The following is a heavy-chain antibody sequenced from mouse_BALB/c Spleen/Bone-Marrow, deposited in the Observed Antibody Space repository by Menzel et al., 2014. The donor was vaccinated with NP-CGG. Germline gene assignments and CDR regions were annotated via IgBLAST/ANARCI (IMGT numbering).Heavy chain of an antibody. J-gene: IGHJ2*01. CDR3: AIEGYYDY. D-gene: IGHD2-3*01. CDR2: ISSGSSTI. CDR1: GFTFSSFG. Sequence: EVQRVESGGGLVQPGGSRKLSCAASGFTFSSFGVHWVRQAPEKGLEWVAYISSGSSTIYYADTVKGRFTISRDNPKNTLFLQMTSLRSEDTAMYYCAIEGYYDYWGQGTTLTVSS. V-gene: IGHV5-17*02.